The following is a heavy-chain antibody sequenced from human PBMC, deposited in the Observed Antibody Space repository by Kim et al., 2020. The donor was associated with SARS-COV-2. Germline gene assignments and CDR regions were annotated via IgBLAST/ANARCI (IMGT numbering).Heavy chain of an antibody. CDR2: IYYSGST. V-gene: IGHV4-39*01. Sequence: SETLSLTCTVSGGSISSSSYYWGWIRQPPGKGLEWIGSIYYSGSTYYNPSLKSRVTISVDTSKNQFSLKLSSVTAADTAVYYCARLVGYSSGWPYFDYWG. J-gene: IGHJ4*01. CDR1: GGSISSSSYY. D-gene: IGHD6-19*01. CDR3: ARLVGYSSGWPYFDY.